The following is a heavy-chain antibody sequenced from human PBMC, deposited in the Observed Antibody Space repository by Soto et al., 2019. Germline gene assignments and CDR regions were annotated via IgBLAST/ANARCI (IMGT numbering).Heavy chain of an antibody. CDR2: ISSNGGRT. CDR1: GFTFSVYA. D-gene: IGHD1-7*01. CDR3: AKYSELPYEAYLQQ. Sequence: RLSCAASGFTFSVYAMSLVRQAPGKGLEWVSAISSNGGRTFYADSLRGRFTISRDNSKSALYLQMNNLRAEDTAIYYCAKYSELPYEAYLQQWGQGTLVTVSS. V-gene: IGHV3-23*01. J-gene: IGHJ1*01.